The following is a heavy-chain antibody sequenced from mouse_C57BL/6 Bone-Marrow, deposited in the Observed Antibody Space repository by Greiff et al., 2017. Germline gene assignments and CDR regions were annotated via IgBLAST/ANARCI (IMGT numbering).Heavy chain of an antibody. CDR1: GFTFSDAW. D-gene: IGHD2-12*01. J-gene: IGHJ3*01. CDR2: IRNKANNHAT. V-gene: IGHV6-6*01. Sequence: EVMLVESGGGLVQPGGSMKLSCAASGFTFSDAWMDWVRQSPEKGLEWVAEIRNKANNHATYYAESVKGRFNISRDDSKSSVYLQMNSLRAEDTGIYYCTRPPYYSAWFAYWGQGTLVTVSA. CDR3: TRPPYYSAWFAY.